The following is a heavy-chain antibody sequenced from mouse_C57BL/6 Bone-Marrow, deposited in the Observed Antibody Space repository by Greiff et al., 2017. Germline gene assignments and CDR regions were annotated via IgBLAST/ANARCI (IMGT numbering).Heavy chain of an antibody. CDR2: IYPRSGNT. CDR1: GYTFTSYG. D-gene: IGHD1-1*01. V-gene: IGHV1-81*01. Sequence: QVQLQQSGAELARPGASVKLSCKASGYTFTSYGISWVKQRTGQGLEWIGEIYPRSGNTYYNEKFKGKATLTADKSSSTAYMELRSLTSEDSAVYFCARSPYYYGSSYWYFDVWGTETTVTVSS. J-gene: IGHJ1*03. CDR3: ARSPYYYGSSYWYFDV.